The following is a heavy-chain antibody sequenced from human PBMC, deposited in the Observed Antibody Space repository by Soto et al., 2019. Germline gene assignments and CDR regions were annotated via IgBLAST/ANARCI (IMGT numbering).Heavy chain of an antibody. J-gene: IGHJ4*02. Sequence: PSETLSLTCAVYGGSFSGYYWSWIRQPPGKGLEWIGEINHSGSTNYNPSLKSRVTISVDTSKNQLSLKLSSVTAADTAVYYCARKVAYAWHYWRPVTLVTVSS. CDR2: INHSGST. CDR1: GGSFSGYY. D-gene: IGHD2-8*02. V-gene: IGHV4-34*01. CDR3: ARKVAYAWHY.